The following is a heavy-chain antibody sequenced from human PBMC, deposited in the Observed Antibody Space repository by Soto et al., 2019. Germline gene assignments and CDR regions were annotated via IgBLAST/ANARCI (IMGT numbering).Heavy chain of an antibody. V-gene: IGHV4-59*01. CDR1: GGSISSYY. D-gene: IGHD7-27*01. CDR3: ARANWGWDYYYYYMDV. CDR2: IYYSGST. Sequence: PETLSLTCTVSGGSISSYYWRYIRQPPGRGLEWIGYIYYSGSTNYNPSLKSRVTISVDTSKNQFSLKLSSVTAADTAVYYCARANWGWDYYYYYMDVWGKGTTVT. J-gene: IGHJ6*03.